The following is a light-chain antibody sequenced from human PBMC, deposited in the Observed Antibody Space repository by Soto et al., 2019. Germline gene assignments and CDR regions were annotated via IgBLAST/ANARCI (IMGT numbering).Light chain of an antibody. V-gene: IGLV2-11*01. CDR1: SSDVGAYNF. CDR2: DVS. J-gene: IGLJ3*02. CDR3: CSYAGSYTLV. Sequence: QSVLTQPRSVSGSPGQSVTISCTGTSSDVGAYNFVSWYQQHPGRVPKLMIYDVSRRPSGVPDRFSGSKSGNTASLTISGLPADDEADYYCCSYAGSYTLVFGGGTKLTVL.